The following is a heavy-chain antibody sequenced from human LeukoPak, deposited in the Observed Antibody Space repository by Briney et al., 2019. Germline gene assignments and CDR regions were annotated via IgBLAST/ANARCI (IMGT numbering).Heavy chain of an antibody. CDR2: IYYSGST. J-gene: IGHJ6*02. Sequence: SETLSLTCTVSGGSISSGDYYWSWIRQPPGKGLEWIGYIYYSGSTNYNPSLKSRVTISVDTSKNQSSLKLSSVTAADTAVYYCVGYSSSWSGDYYYGMDVWGQGTTVTVSS. V-gene: IGHV4-61*08. D-gene: IGHD6-13*01. CDR1: GGSISSGDYY. CDR3: VGYSSSWSGDYYYGMDV.